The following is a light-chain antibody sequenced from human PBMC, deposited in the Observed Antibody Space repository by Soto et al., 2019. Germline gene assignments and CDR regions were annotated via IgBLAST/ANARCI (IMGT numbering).Light chain of an antibody. CDR3: QQYGSSPRT. CDR1: QSVISSY. CDR2: DAS. Sequence: EILMTQSPATLSVSPGERATLSCGASQSVISSYLAWYQQKPGLAPRLLIYDASSRATGIPDRFSGSGSGTDFTLTISRLEPEDFAVYYCQQYGSSPRTFGQGTKVDIK. V-gene: IGKV3D-20*01. J-gene: IGKJ1*01.